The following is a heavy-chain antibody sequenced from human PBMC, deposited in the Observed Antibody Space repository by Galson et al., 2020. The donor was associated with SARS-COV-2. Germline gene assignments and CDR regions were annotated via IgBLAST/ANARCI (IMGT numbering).Heavy chain of an antibody. Sequence: SETLSLNCTVSGGSISSSSYYWGWIRQPPGKGLEWIGSIYYSGSTYYNPSLKSRVTISVDTSKNQFSLKLSSVTAADTAVYYCARQPDFDYGDYYYYGMDVWGQGTTVTFSS. CDR1: GGSISSSSYY. CDR2: IYYSGST. J-gene: IGHJ6*02. D-gene: IGHD4-17*01. V-gene: IGHV4-39*01. CDR3: ARQPDFDYGDYYYYGMDV.